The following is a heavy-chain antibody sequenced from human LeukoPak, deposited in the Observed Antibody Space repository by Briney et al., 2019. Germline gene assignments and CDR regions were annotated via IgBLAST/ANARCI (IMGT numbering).Heavy chain of an antibody. V-gene: IGHV1-46*01. Sequence: ASVKVSCKASGYPFTSHYLPWGRQAPGPALELMGIINPSGGSTRYAQKFQGRVTMTRDTSTSTVYMELSSLRSEDTAVYYCATSTRIQLWPGFDYWGQGTLVTVSS. CDR2: INPSGGST. CDR1: GYPFTSHY. J-gene: IGHJ4*02. CDR3: ATSTRIQLWPGFDY. D-gene: IGHD5-18*01.